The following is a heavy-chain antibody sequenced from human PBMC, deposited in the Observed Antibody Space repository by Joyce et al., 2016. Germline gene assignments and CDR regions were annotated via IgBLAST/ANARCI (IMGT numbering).Heavy chain of an antibody. Sequence: QVQLVQSGAEVKNPGASVKVSCKASGFSFSGYYIHWVRQAPGQGVEWMGWINPDRGDTIYAQKFQGRVTMTRDTSISTVYLELGRLTSDDTALYYCAREYGGTFYFDYWGQVTLVTVSS. J-gene: IGHJ4*02. V-gene: IGHV1-2*02. D-gene: IGHD4-23*01. CDR1: GFSFSGYY. CDR3: AREYGGTFYFDY. CDR2: INPDRGDT.